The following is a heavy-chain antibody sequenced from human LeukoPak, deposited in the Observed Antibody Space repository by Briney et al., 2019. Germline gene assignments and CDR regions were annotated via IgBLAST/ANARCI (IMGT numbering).Heavy chain of an antibody. CDR1: GGSISSGGYS. CDR3: ARIYDSSGYLDY. J-gene: IGHJ4*02. Sequence: SETLSLTCAVSGGSISSGGYSWSRIRQPPGKGLEWIGYIYYSGSTYYNPSLKSRVTISVDTSKNQFSLKLSSVTAADTAVYYCARIYDSSGYLDYWGQGTLVTVSS. CDR2: IYYSGST. V-gene: IGHV4-30-4*07. D-gene: IGHD3-22*01.